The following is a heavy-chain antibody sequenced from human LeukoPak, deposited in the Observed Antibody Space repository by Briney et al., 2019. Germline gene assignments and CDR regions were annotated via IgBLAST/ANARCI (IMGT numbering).Heavy chain of an antibody. CDR1: GYTFTSYG. V-gene: IGHV1-18*01. CDR2: ISAYNGNT. CDR3: ARDASSPYCGGDCYSPGAFDI. Sequence: ASVKVSCKASGYTFTSYGSSWVRQAPGQGLEWMGWISAYNGNTNYAQKLQGRVTMTTDTSTSTAYMELRSLRSDDTAVYYCARDASSPYCGGDCYSPGAFDIWGQGTMVTVSS. J-gene: IGHJ3*02. D-gene: IGHD2-21*02.